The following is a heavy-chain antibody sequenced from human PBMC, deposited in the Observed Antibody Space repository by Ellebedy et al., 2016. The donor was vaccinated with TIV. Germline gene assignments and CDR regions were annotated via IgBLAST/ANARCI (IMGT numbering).Heavy chain of an antibody. V-gene: IGHV3-9*01. Sequence: GGSLRLSXVASGFTFGRYWMHWVRQAPGKGLEWVSGISWNSGTTDYADFVKGRFTISRDNAKNSLYLQMNSLRIEDTAVYYCTKDLLRGIWGGSGRDYWGQGTLVTVSS. CDR3: TKDLLRGIWGGSGRDY. CDR1: GFTFGRYW. CDR2: ISWNSGTT. D-gene: IGHD7-27*01. J-gene: IGHJ4*02.